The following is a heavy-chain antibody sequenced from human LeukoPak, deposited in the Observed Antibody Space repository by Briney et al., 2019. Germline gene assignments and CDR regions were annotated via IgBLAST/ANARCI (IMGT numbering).Heavy chain of an antibody. J-gene: IGHJ6*03. Sequence: GGSLRLSCAASGFTFSDYYMSWIRQAPGKGLEWVSYISSSSSTIYYADSVKGRFTISRDNAKNSLYLQMNSLRAEDTAVYYCARDPRSSYMDVWGKGTTVTVSS. V-gene: IGHV3-11*04. D-gene: IGHD3-10*01. CDR1: GFTFSDYY. CDR3: ARDPRSSYMDV. CDR2: ISSSSSTI.